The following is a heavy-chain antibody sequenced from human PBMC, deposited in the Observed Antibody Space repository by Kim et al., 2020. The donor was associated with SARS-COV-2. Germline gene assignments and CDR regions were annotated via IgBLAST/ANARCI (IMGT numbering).Heavy chain of an antibody. J-gene: IGHJ6*02. D-gene: IGHD3-3*01. CDR1: GFTFDDYA. Sequence: GGSLRLSCAASGFTFDDYAMHWVRQAPGKGLEWVSGISWNSGSIGYADSVKGRFTISRDNAKNSLYLQMNSLRAEDTALYYCAKDMRSSWSGYIPPYYYYVMDVWGHGTTVTVTS. CDR2: ISWNSGSI. V-gene: IGHV3-9*01. CDR3: AKDMRSSWSGYIPPYYYYVMDV.